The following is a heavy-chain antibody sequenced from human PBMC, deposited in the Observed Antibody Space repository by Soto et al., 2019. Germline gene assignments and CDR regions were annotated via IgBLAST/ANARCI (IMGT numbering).Heavy chain of an antibody. J-gene: IGHJ6*03. CDR3: AREAHYYYYMDV. CDR2: ISSSSSYI. CDR1: GFTFSSYS. Sequence: GGSLRLSCVASGFTFSSYSMNWVRQAPGKGLEWVSSISSSSSYIYYADSVKGRFTISRDNAKNSLYLQMNSLRAEDTAVYYCAREAHYYYYMDVWGKGTTVTVSS. V-gene: IGHV3-21*01.